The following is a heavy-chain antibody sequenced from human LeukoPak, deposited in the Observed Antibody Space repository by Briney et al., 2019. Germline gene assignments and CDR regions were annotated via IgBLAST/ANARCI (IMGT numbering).Heavy chain of an antibody. CDR1: GFTFSSYA. V-gene: IGHV3-64*01. Sequence: GGSLRLSCAASGFTFSSYAMHWVRQAPGKGLEYVSAISSNGGSTYYANSVKGRFTISRDNSKNTLYLQMGSLRAEDMAVYYCARATATPFMADYWGQGTLVTVSS. J-gene: IGHJ4*02. CDR2: ISSNGGST. D-gene: IGHD5-18*01. CDR3: ARATATPFMADY.